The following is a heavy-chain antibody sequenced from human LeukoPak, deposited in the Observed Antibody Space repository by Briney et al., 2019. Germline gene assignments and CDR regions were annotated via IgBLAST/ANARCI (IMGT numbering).Heavy chain of an antibody. D-gene: IGHD3-22*01. CDR3: AREDWDYYDSSGYSDY. V-gene: IGHV1-69*13. CDR1: GYTLTELS. J-gene: IGHJ4*02. CDR2: IIPIFGTA. Sequence: ASVKVSCKVSGYTLTELSMHWVRQAPGKGLEWMGGIIPIFGTANYAQKFQGRVTITADESTSTAYMELSSLRSEDTAVYYCAREDWDYYDSSGYSDYWGQGTLVTVSS.